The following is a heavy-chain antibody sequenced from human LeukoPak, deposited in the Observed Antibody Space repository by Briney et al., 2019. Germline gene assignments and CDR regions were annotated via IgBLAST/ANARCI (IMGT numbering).Heavy chain of an antibody. J-gene: IGHJ3*02. CDR1: GGSITSSSHY. CDR3: AREVVVTANYRAFDI. D-gene: IGHD2-21*02. Sequence: PSETLSLTCTVSGGSITSSSHYWGWIRQPPGKGLEWIGSIYHSGSTYYNPSLKSRVTISVDTSKNQFSLKLSSVTAADTAVYYCAREVVVTANYRAFDIWGQGTMVTVSS. V-gene: IGHV4-39*07. CDR2: IYHSGST.